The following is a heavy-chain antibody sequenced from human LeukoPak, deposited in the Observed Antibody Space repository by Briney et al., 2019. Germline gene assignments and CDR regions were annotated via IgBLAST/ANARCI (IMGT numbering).Heavy chain of an antibody. CDR3: ARTRGDWFLDS. J-gene: IGHJ4*02. CDR2: IRSSDTTI. D-gene: IGHD3-9*01. V-gene: IGHV3-11*01. Sequence: PGGSLRLSCAASGFTFSDYYMSWIRQAPGKGLEWVSYIRSSDTTISYADSVKGRFTISRDNADNSLYLQMNDLRADDTAVYYCARTRGDWFLDSWGQGTLVTVSS. CDR1: GFTFSDYY.